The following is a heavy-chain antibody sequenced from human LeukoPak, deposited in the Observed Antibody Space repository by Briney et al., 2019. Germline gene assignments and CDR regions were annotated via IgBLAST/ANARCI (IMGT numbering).Heavy chain of an antibody. CDR2: ISYDGSNK. V-gene: IGHV3-30-3*01. Sequence: GGSLRLSCAASGFTFSSYAMHWVRQAPGKGLEWVAVISYDGSNKYYADSVKGRFTISRDNSKNTLYLQMNSLRAEDTAVYYCANQQQLGGLDYWGQGTLVTVSS. J-gene: IGHJ4*02. CDR1: GFTFSSYA. CDR3: ANQQQLGGLDY. D-gene: IGHD6-13*01.